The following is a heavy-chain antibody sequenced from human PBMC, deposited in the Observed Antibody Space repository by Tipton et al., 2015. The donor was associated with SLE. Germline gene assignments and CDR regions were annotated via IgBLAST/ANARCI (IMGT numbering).Heavy chain of an antibody. D-gene: IGHD1-26*01. J-gene: IGHJ4*02. CDR2: ASGEGSSV. CDR1: GFTFSLYW. Sequence: SLRLSCAASGFTFSLYWMHWVRQAPGKGLEWVSRASGEGSSVDYADSVKGRFTISRDDAKNTLYLQMNSLRAEDTALYYCARAGGIDYWGQGTLVTVSS. V-gene: IGHV3-74*01. CDR3: ARAGGIDY.